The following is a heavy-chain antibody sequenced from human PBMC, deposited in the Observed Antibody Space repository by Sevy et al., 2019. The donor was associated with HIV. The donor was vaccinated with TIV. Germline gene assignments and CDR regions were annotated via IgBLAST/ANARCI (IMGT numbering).Heavy chain of an antibody. Sequence: GGSLRLSCVASGFTFSDHYMEWVRQAPGKGLEWVGRTRNKADGYTTEDAASVKGRFTISRDDSKNSLYVQMNSLKTEDTAVYYCSTHAGIAAAGRVFDYWGQGTLVTVSS. D-gene: IGHD6-25*01. CDR3: STHAGIAAAGRVFDY. CDR2: TRNKADGYTT. CDR1: GFTFSDHY. J-gene: IGHJ4*02. V-gene: IGHV3-72*01.